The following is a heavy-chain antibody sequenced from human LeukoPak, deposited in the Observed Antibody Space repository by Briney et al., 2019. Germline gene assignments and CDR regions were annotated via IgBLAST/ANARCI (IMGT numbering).Heavy chain of an antibody. CDR1: GYTFTSYD. V-gene: IGHV1-8*02. J-gene: IGHJ5*02. CDR3: ARAYSSSKGYNFDP. D-gene: IGHD6-6*01. CDR2: MNPNSGNT. Sequence: ASVKVSCKASGYTFTSYDINWVRQATGQGLEWMGWMNPNSGNTGYAQKFQGRVTMTRDMSTSTVYMELSSLRSEDTAVYYCARAYSSSKGYNFDPWGQGTLVIVSS.